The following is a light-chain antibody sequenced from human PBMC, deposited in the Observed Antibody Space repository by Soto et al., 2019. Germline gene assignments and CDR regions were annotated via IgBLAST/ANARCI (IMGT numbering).Light chain of an antibody. J-gene: IGKJ1*01. CDR2: EAS. V-gene: IGKV1-5*03. Sequence: IQMTQSPSTLSASLGDRVTTTCRASKSTSTWLAWYQQRPGKTPKLLISEASKLESGVPSRFSGSGAGTEFTLTMSNLQPDDFAAYYCQQYVTYPYAFGQGTKVEIK. CDR1: KSTSTW. CDR3: QQYVTYPYA.